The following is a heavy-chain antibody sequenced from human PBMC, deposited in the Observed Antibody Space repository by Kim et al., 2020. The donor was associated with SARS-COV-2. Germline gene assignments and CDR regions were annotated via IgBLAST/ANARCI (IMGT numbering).Heavy chain of an antibody. D-gene: IGHD3-10*01. CDR1: EFTFSRYS. CDR3: ARDLSLGRPGGFDY. Sequence: GGSLRLSCAASEFTFSRYSMNWVRQAPGKGLEWVSTISRFSDYIYYAESVEGRFTISRDNAKNSLYLQMNSLRVDDTAMYYCARDLSLGRPGGFDYWGQGALVTVSS. V-gene: IGHV3-21*01. CDR2: ISRFSDYI. J-gene: IGHJ4*02.